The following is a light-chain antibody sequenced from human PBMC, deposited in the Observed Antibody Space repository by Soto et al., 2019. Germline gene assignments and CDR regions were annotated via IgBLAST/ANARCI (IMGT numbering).Light chain of an antibody. CDR3: QQSYSDSIT. Sequence: DIPMTQSPSSLSASVGDRVTITCRASQSISDYLNWYQQKPGKAPRLLIYAVSNLLSGVPTRFSGSGSGTEFTLTISSLQPEDFATYYCQQSYSDSITFGGGTKVQIK. CDR2: AVS. J-gene: IGKJ4*01. V-gene: IGKV1-39*01. CDR1: QSISDY.